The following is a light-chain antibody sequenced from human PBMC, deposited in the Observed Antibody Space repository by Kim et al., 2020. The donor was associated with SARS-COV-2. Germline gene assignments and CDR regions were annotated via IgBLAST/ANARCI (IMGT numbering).Light chain of an antibody. J-gene: IGKJ1*01. Sequence: DIRMTQSPSSLSASVGDRVTITCRASQGINYDLAWYQQKPGKVPKLLIYAASTLQSGVPSRFSGSGSGTDFTLTISSLQPEDVATYYCLGYNSAPRTFGQGTKVDIK. CDR1: QGINYD. CDR2: AAS. CDR3: LGYNSAPRT. V-gene: IGKV1-27*01.